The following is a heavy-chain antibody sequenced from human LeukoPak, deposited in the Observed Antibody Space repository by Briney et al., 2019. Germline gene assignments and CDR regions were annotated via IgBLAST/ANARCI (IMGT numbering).Heavy chain of an antibody. CDR2: INHSGST. V-gene: IGHV4-34*01. CDR3: ARALEGTTGRFDY. Sequence: PSETLSLTCAVYGGSFSGYYWSWIRQPPGKGLEWIGEINHSGSTNYNPSLKSRVTISVDTSKNQFSLKLTSVTAADTAVYYCARALEGTTGRFDYWGQGTLVTVSS. CDR1: GGSFSGYY. J-gene: IGHJ4*02. D-gene: IGHD1-7*01.